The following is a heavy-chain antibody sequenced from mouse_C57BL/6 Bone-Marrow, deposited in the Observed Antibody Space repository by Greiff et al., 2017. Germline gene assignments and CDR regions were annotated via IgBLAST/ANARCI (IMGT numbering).Heavy chain of an antibody. V-gene: IGHV1-81*01. CDR3: EYYYGAFFAY. Sequence: QVHVKQSGAELARPGASVKLSCKASGYTFTSYGISWVKQSTGQGLEWIGEIYPRSGNNYYNEKFKGKATLTADKSSSTAYMELRSLTSEDSAVYFCEYYYGAFFAYWGQGTLVTVSA. CDR2: IYPRSGNN. D-gene: IGHD1-1*01. CDR1: GYTFTSYG. J-gene: IGHJ3*01.